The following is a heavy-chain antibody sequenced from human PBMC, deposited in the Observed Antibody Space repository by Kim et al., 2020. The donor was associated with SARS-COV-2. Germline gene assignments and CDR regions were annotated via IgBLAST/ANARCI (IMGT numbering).Heavy chain of an antibody. J-gene: IGHJ4*02. Sequence: GSLRLSCAASGFTFSSYSMNWVRQAPGKGLEWVSSISSSSSYIYYADSVKGRFTISRDNAKNSLYLQMNSLRAEDTAVYYCARGDGVNTMTDYWGQGTLVTVSS. CDR1: GFTFSSYS. CDR3: ARGDGVNTMTDY. CDR2: ISSSSSYI. D-gene: IGHD3-22*01. V-gene: IGHV3-21*01.